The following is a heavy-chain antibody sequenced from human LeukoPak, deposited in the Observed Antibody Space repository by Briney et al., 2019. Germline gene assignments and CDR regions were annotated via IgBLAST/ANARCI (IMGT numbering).Heavy chain of an antibody. D-gene: IGHD3-22*01. CDR2: IYLDDDK. CDR3: AHRLLGYYDASGFSPPFDY. CDR1: GFSLSTGGVG. V-gene: IGHV2-5*02. Sequence: SGPTLVKPTQTLTLTCTFSGFSLSTGGVGVGWIRQPPGKALEWLALIYLDDDKRYTPSLKSRLTITKDTPKNQVVLTLTNMDPVDTATYYCAHRLLGYYDASGFSPPFDYWGQGTLVTVSS. J-gene: IGHJ4*02.